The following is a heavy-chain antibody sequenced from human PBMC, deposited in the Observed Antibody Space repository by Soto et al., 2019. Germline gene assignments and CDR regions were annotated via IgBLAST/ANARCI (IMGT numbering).Heavy chain of an antibody. V-gene: IGHV3-74*01. CDR1: GFTLSSYW. CDR2: IKGDGSGI. D-gene: IGHD1-20*01. Sequence: EVQLVESGGGLVQSGGPLSLSGEAFGFTLSSYWLHWVRKVQGKGPVWDSGIKGDGSGISYADSVKGRFTISRDNAKNTLYLQMNSLRAEDTAVYYCERSYNLDAWGQGTLVIVSS. J-gene: IGHJ5*02. CDR3: ERSYNLDA.